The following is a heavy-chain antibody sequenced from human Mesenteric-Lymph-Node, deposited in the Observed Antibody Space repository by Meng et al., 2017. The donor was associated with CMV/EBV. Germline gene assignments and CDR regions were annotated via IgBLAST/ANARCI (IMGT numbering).Heavy chain of an antibody. CDR1: YTFTSYF. CDR3: ARERTAPQVDYYAMDV. CDR2: ITPTADST. V-gene: IGHV1-46*01. J-gene: IGHJ6*02. Sequence: YTFTSYFMHWVRQAPGQGLEWVGIITPTADSTTYAQKFQGRVTMTRDTSTSTVYMELSSLSSEATAVYYCARERTAPQVDYYAMDVWGQGTTVTASS.